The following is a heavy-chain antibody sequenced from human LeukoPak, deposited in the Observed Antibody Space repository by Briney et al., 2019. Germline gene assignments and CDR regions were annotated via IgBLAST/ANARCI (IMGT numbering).Heavy chain of an antibody. D-gene: IGHD3-10*01. V-gene: IGHV3-30-3*01. CDR1: GFTFSSYA. CDR3: ASGGSGSYSLSVAFDI. CDR2: ISYDGSNK. J-gene: IGHJ3*02. Sequence: PGRSLRLSCAASGFTFSSYAMHWVRQAPGKGLGWVAVISYDGSNKYYADSVKGRFTISRDNSKNTLYLQMNSLRAEDTAVYYCASGGSGSYSLSVAFDIWGQGTMVTVSS.